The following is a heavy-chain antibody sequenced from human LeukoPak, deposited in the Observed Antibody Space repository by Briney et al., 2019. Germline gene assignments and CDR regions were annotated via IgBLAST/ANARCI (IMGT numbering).Heavy chain of an antibody. D-gene: IGHD3-22*01. J-gene: IGHJ4*02. CDR1: GYTFTGYY. CDR2: INPNSGGT. Sequence: VASVKVSCKASGYTFTGYYIHWVRQAPGQGLEWIGRINPNSGGTNFAQKFQGRVIMTRDTSISTAYMELSRLRSDDTAVYYCARDRGQSSYDSSGYYYPYWGQGTLVTVSS. V-gene: IGHV1-2*06. CDR3: ARDRGQSSYDSSGYYYPY.